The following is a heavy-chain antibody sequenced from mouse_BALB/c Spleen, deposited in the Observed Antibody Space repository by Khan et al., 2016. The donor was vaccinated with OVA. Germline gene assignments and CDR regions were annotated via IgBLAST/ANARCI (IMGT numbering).Heavy chain of an antibody. J-gene: IGHJ3*01. V-gene: IGHV9-3-1*01. CDR3: ARSNGNYWFAY. CDR2: INTYTGEP. CDR1: GYTFTNYG. Sequence: QIQLVQSGPELKKPGETVKISCKASGYTFTNYGMNWVKQAPGKGLKWMGWINTYTGEPTYADDFKGRFAFSLETYASTSYMQINNLKNEYTATYFCARSNGNYWFAYWGQGTLVTVSA. D-gene: IGHD2-1*01.